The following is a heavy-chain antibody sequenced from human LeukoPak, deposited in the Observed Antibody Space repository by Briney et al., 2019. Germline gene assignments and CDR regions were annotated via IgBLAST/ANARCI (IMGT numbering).Heavy chain of an antibody. D-gene: IGHD1-26*01. Sequence: PSETLSLTCTVSGDSISSYYWSWIRQPPGKGLEGIGYIYYSGNTNYNPSLKSRVTISVDTSKNQFSLKLSSVTAADTAVYYCARGIIVGATWGENDNWFDPWGQGTLVTVSS. J-gene: IGHJ5*02. CDR2: IYYSGNT. V-gene: IGHV4-59*01. CDR3: ARGIIVGATWGENDNWFDP. CDR1: GDSISSYY.